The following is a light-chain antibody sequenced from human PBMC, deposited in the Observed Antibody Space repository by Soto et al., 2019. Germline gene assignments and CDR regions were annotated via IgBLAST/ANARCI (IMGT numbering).Light chain of an antibody. Sequence: EIVLTQFPGTLSLSPGESATLSCRASQSVGSNYLAWYQQRPGQPPNLLIFGASHRAPDIPDRFSGSGSGTDFALTISRLEHEDFAVYYCQQYGTSIHTCGGATKVEIK. V-gene: IGKV3-20*01. J-gene: IGKJ4*02. CDR3: QQYGTSIHT. CDR1: QSVGSNY. CDR2: GAS.